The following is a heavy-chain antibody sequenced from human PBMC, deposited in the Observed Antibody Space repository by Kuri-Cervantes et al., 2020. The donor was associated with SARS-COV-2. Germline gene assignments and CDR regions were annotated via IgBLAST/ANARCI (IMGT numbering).Heavy chain of an antibody. J-gene: IGHJ4*02. CDR2: IKEDGSQR. V-gene: IGHV3-7*03. CDR1: GFTFSGYW. Sequence: GESLKISCAASGFTFSGYWMTWVRQAPGKGLEWVANIKEDGSQRYYVDSVKGRFTISRDNAKNSLYLQMDSLRAEDTAVYYCARGISYSGYDLDYWGQGTLVTDSS. D-gene: IGHD5-12*01. CDR3: ARGISYSGYDLDY.